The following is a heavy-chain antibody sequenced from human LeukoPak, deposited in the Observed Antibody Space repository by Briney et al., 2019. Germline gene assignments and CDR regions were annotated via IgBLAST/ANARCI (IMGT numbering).Heavy chain of an antibody. J-gene: IGHJ5*02. V-gene: IGHV3-23*01. D-gene: IGHD3-22*01. CDR2: MCGSAGCT. Sequence: PGGSLRLSCAASGFTFNIYAMSWVRLAPGKGLQWVASMCGSAGCTYYADSVEGRFTISRDNSKNTLYLQMNSLRAEDTAIYYCARDRPNYHESNGHYYQRDGDHWGQGTLVTVSS. CDR3: ARDRPNYHESNGHYYQRDGDH. CDR1: GFTFNIYA.